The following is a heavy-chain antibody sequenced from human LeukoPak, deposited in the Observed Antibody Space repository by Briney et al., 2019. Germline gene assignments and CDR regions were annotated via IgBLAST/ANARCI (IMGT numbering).Heavy chain of an antibody. CDR2: IYYSGST. D-gene: IGHD1-14*01. Sequence: SETLSLTCTVSGGSISSYYWSWIGQPPGKGLEWIGYIYYSGSTNYNPSLKSRVTISVDTSKNQFSLKLSSVTAADTAVYYCARDTPGGFQHWGQGTLVTVSS. CDR1: GGSISSYY. J-gene: IGHJ1*01. CDR3: ARDTPGGFQH. V-gene: IGHV4-59*01.